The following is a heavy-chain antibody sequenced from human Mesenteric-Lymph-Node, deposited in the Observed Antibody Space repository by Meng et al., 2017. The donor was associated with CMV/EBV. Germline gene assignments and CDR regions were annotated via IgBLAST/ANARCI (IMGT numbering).Heavy chain of an antibody. CDR2: IYYNGSA. CDR3: ARFYSTSFLFDY. D-gene: IGHD6-13*01. CDR1: GGSVSSGRYY. Sequence: SETLSLTCTVSGGSVSSGRYYWSWIRQPPGKGLEWIGYIYYNGSANYNPSLKSRVTISVDTSKIQFSLKLTSVTAADTAVYYCARFYSTSFLFDYWGQGSLVTVSS. J-gene: IGHJ4*02. V-gene: IGHV4-61*01.